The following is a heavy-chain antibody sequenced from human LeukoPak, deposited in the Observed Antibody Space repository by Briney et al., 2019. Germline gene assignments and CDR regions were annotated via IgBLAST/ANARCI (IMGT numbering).Heavy chain of an antibody. Sequence: PPETLSLTCTVSGGSISNSEYYWGWIRQPPGKGLEWIASIFYSGTTYFNPSLKSRVTISVDTSKNQSSLNLTSVTAADTAVYYCARHSRSGGYYFDYWGQGTLVIVSS. CDR3: ARHSRSGGYYFDY. V-gene: IGHV4-39*01. CDR2: IFYSGTT. J-gene: IGHJ4*02. CDR1: GGSISNSEYY. D-gene: IGHD4-23*01.